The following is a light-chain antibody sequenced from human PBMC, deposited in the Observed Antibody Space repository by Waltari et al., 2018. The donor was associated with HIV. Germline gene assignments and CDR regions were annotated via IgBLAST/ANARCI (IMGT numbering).Light chain of an antibody. CDR2: RNN. CDR1: SSNIGNYY. V-gene: IGLV1-47*01. Sequence: QSVLTQPPSASATPGQRVTISCSGSSSNIGNYYVYWYQQLPGATPKVPIFRNNRRPSGVPDRFSVSKSCTAASLGISGLRSEDEADYYCATWDDSLSGVVFGGGTKLTVL. CDR3: ATWDDSLSGVV. J-gene: IGLJ2*01.